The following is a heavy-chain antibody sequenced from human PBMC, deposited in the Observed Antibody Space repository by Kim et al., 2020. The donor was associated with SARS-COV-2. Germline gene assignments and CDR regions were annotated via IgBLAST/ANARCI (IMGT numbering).Heavy chain of an antibody. Sequence: GGSLRLSCAASGFTFSSYAMTWVRQAPGKGLEWVSFIGGGGGTTYYADSVKGRFTISRDNSKSALYLQMKSLRDEDTAVYYCVKHAAAAPYFYYGMDVWGQGTTVTVSS. J-gene: IGHJ6*02. CDR2: IGGGGGTT. V-gene: IGHV3-23*01. D-gene: IGHD6-13*01. CDR3: VKHAAAAPYFYYGMDV. CDR1: GFTFSSYA.